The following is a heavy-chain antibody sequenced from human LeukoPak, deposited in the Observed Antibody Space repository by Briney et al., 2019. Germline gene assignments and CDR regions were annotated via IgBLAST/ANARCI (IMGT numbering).Heavy chain of an antibody. Sequence: PSETLSLASALSGYSINNAPYWAWIRQPPGKGLEWIGNISQSAIASYNPSLKSRVTISLDTSNSHFSLDLRSVTAADTAVYYCARASVDHCSVGGDYFDHWGQGTLVTVSS. J-gene: IGHJ4*02. D-gene: IGHD2-15*01. CDR3: ARASVDHCSVGGDYFDH. CDR2: ISQSAIA. CDR1: GYSINNAPY. V-gene: IGHV4-38-2*01.